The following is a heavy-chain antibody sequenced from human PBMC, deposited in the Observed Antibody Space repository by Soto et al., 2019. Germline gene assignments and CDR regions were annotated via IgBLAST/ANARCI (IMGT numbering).Heavy chain of an antibody. V-gene: IGHV3-11*01. J-gene: IGHJ6*02. D-gene: IGHD2-21*02. Sequence: GGSLRLSCPASGFTFSDYYMSWIRQAPGKGLEWVSYISSSGSTIYYADSVKGRFTISRDNAKNSLYLQMNSLRAEDTAVYYCARGIRHIVVVTADYYYGMDVWGQGTTVTXS. CDR3: ARGIRHIVVVTADYYYGMDV. CDR1: GFTFSDYY. CDR2: ISSSGSTI.